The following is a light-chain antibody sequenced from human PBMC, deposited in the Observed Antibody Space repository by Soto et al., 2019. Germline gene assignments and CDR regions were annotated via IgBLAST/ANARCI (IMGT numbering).Light chain of an antibody. V-gene: IGLV6-57*04. J-gene: IGLJ3*02. CDR1: SGSIDSNY. CDR3: HSFESTCRV. CDR2: NDN. Sequence: NFMLTQPHSVSESPGKTVIISCTRSSGSIDSNYVQWFQKRPGSAPTTVIFNDNQRPSGFPARFSGSVDSSSNSASLTISGLKTEDEADYYCHSFESTCRVFGGGTQLTVL.